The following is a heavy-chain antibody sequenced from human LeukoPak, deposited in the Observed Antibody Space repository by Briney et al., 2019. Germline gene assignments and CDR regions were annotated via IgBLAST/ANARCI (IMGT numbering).Heavy chain of an antibody. CDR2: VYTSGST. V-gene: IGHV4-4*07. J-gene: IGHJ4*02. CDR1: GGSISGYY. D-gene: IGHD4-23*01. Sequence: SETLSLTCSVSGGSISGYYWTWIRQPAGKGLEWIGRVYTSGSTNYNPSLKSRVTMSVDTSKNQFSPKLSSVTAADTAVYYCAREDGGHFDYWGQGTLVTVSS. CDR3: AREDGGHFDY.